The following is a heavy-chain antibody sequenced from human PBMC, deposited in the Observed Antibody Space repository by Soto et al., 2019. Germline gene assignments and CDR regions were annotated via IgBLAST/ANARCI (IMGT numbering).Heavy chain of an antibody. J-gene: IGHJ5*02. V-gene: IGHV4-59*01. Sequence: PSETLSLTCTVSGGSISRYYWNWIRQPPGKGLEWIGYIYYSGSTNYNPSLKSRVTISVDTSKNQFSLKLSSVTAADTAVYYCARDPGSGSYYVWLDPWGQGTLVTVSS. CDR2: IYYSGST. D-gene: IGHD3-10*01. CDR3: ARDPGSGSYYVWLDP. CDR1: GGSISRYY.